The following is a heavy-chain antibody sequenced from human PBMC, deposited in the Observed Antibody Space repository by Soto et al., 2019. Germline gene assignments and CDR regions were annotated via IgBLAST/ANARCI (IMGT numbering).Heavy chain of an antibody. D-gene: IGHD6-13*01. V-gene: IGHV3-21*01. CDR1: GFTFRTYG. J-gene: IGHJ4*02. CDR3: AREPEGIAAALDY. CDR2: ISSSGSFI. Sequence: WGSLRLSCAASGFTFRTYGINFVRRSPWGCLEWVASISSSGSFIYYADSVKGRFTISRDDAEKSLYLQMNSLRAEDTALYYCAREPEGIAAALDYWGRGTLVTVSS.